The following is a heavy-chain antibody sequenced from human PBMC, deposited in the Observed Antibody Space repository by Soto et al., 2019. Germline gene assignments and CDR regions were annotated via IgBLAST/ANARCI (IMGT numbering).Heavy chain of an antibody. CDR1: GGSISSGGYY. D-gene: IGHD4-17*01. V-gene: IGHV4-31*03. CDR3: ARVAYGNNSLDQ. CDR2: IYYTGST. Sequence: SETLSLTCTVSGGSISSGGYYWSWIRQHPGKGLEWIGYIYYTGSTSYTPSLKSRVTILVDTSKNQLSLKLSSVTAADTAVYYCARVAYGNNSLDQWGQGTLVTVSS. J-gene: IGHJ4*02.